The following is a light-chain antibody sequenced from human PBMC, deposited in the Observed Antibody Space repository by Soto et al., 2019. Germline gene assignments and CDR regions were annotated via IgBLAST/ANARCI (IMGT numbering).Light chain of an antibody. CDR3: CSYAGSYTYG. CDR1: SSDVGGYNY. V-gene: IGLV2-11*01. J-gene: IGLJ1*01. CDR2: DVS. Sequence: QSVLTQPRSMSGSTGQSVTISCTGTSSDVGGYNYVSWYQQHPGKAPKLMIYDVSKRPSGVPDCFSGFKSGNTASRTISGLQAEDEADYYCCSYAGSYTYGFGTGTKVTVL.